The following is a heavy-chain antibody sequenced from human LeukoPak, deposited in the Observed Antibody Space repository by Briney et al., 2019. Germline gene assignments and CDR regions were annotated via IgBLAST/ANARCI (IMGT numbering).Heavy chain of an antibody. CDR3: ARSSSSSRFDY. D-gene: IGHD6-6*01. Sequence: SETLSLTCIVSGYSISSGYYWGWIRQPPGKGLEWIGNIHHSGSTYYNPSLKSRVTISVDTSKNQFSLKLSSVTAADTAVYYCARSSSSSRFDYWGQGTLVTVSS. J-gene: IGHJ4*02. CDR2: IHHSGST. V-gene: IGHV4-38-2*02. CDR1: GYSISSGYY.